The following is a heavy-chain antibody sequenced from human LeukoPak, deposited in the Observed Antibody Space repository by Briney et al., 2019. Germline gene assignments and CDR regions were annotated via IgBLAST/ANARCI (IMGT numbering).Heavy chain of an antibody. CDR2: IYYSGST. D-gene: IGHD5-12*01. CDR3: ARRATLWFDP. J-gene: IGHJ5*02. Sequence: SETLSLTCTVSGGSISNYYWSWIRQPPGKGLEWIGYIYYSGSTNYNPSLKSRVTISLDTPKNQFSLILTSVTAADTAVYYCARRATLWFDPWGQGTLVTVSS. V-gene: IGHV4-59*01. CDR1: GGSISNYY.